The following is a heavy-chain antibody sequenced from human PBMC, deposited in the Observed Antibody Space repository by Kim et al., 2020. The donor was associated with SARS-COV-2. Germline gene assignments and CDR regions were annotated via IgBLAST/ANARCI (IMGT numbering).Heavy chain of an antibody. CDR1: GFTFSSYG. Sequence: GRSLRLSCAASGFTFSSYGMHWVRQAPGKGLEWVAVISYDGSNKYYADSVKGRFTISRDNSKNTLYLQMNSLRAEDTAVYYCAKGRLRYFDWLLGQNWFDPWGQGTLVTVSS. V-gene: IGHV3-30*18. D-gene: IGHD3-9*01. CDR2: ISYDGSNK. CDR3: AKGRLRYFDWLLGQNWFDP. J-gene: IGHJ5*02.